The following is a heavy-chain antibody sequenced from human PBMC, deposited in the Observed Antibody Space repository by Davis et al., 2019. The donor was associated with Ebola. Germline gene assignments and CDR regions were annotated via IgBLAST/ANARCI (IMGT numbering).Heavy chain of an antibody. Sequence: GESLKISCAASGFTFDSYAMHWVRQAPGKGLEWVAVISYDGSNKYYSDSVKGRFTISRDNSKNTLYLQMNSLRPGDTAVFYCAKAGGTGGESYYYYGMDVWGKGTTVTVSS. CDR1: GFTFDSYA. D-gene: IGHD7-27*01. CDR3: AKAGGTGGESYYYYGMDV. CDR2: ISYDGSNK. V-gene: IGHV3-30*18. J-gene: IGHJ6*04.